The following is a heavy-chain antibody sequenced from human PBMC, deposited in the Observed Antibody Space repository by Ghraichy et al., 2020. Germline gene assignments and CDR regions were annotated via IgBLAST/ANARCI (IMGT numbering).Heavy chain of an antibody. CDR2: IWYDGSNK. CDR3: ALGGSWFDFDY. D-gene: IGHD6-13*01. V-gene: IGHV3-33*08. CDR1: GFTFSSYG. Sequence: LTCAASGFTFSSYGMHWVRQAPGKGLEWVAVIWYDGSNKYYADSVKGRFTISRDNSKNTLYLQMNSLRAEDTAVYYCALGGSWFDFDYWGQGTLVTVSS. J-gene: IGHJ4*02.